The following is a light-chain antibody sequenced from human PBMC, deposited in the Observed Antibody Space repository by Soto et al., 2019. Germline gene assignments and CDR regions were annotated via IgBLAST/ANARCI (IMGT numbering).Light chain of an antibody. V-gene: IGKV1-5*03. CDR2: EAS. CDR3: QQYNTDPALT. J-gene: IGKJ4*01. Sequence: DIQMTQSPSTLSASVGDRVTVTCRASRSVVQRVAWYQQKPGKAPKLLIYEASDLESGVPSRFSGSGYGTDFTLTISDLQPVDSATYYCQQYNTDPALTFAGGTVVEIK. CDR1: RSVVQR.